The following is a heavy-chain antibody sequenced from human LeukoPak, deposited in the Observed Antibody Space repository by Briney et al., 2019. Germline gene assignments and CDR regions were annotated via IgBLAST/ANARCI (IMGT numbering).Heavy chain of an antibody. Sequence: GGSLRLSCAASGFTFDDYTMHWVRQAPGKGLEWVSLISWDGGSTYYADSVKGRFTISRDNSKNSLYLQMNSLRTEDTALYYCAKDRGGGTIAPDYYYYYMDVWGKGTTVTVSS. CDR1: GFTFDDYT. CDR2: ISWDGGST. CDR3: AKDRGGGTIAPDYYYYYMDV. V-gene: IGHV3-43*01. D-gene: IGHD2-2*01. J-gene: IGHJ6*03.